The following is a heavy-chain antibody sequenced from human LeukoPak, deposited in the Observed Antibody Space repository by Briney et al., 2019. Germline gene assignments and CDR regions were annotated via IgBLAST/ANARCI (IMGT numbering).Heavy chain of an antibody. V-gene: IGHV4-4*07. CDR3: ARMSGSYFDY. Sequence: SETLSLTCTVSGGSISGYYWYWTRQPAGKGLEWIGRIFYTGSTNYNPSLKSRVTMSVDTSKNQFSLKLSSVTAADTAVYYCARMSGSYFDYWGQGTLVTVSS. D-gene: IGHD1-26*01. J-gene: IGHJ4*02. CDR2: IFYTGST. CDR1: GGSISGYY.